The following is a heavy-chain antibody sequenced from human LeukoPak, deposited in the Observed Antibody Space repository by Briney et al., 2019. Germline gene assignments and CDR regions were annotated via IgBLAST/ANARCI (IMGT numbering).Heavy chain of an antibody. D-gene: IGHD2-15*01. J-gene: IGHJ5*02. CDR1: RYSITNYW. CDR2: IYPADSDI. Sequence: GESLKISCKGSRYSITNYWIAWVRQMPGKGLEWMGIIYPADSDIRYSPSFQGQVTISADKSISTAYLQWSSLKASDTAMYYCARQEYCSGGSCYTWFDPWGQGTLVTVSS. V-gene: IGHV5-51*01. CDR3: ARQEYCSGGSCYTWFDP.